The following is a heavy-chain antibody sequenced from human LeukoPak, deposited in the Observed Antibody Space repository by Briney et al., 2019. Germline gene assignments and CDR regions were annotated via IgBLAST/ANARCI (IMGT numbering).Heavy chain of an antibody. D-gene: IGHD3-22*01. V-gene: IGHV4-61*02. CDR1: GGSISSGSYY. CDR2: IYTSGST. Sequence: SQTLSLTCTVSGGSISSGSYYWSWIRQPAGKGLEWIGRIYTSGSTNYNPSLKSRVTISVDTSKNQFSLKLSSVTAADTAVYYCARQYDSSGYPYYFDYWGQGTLVTVSS. J-gene: IGHJ4*02. CDR3: ARQYDSSGYPYYFDY.